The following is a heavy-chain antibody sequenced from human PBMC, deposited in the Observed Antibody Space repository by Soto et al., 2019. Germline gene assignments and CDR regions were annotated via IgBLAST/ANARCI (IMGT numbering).Heavy chain of an antibody. CDR1: GGSFSGYY. J-gene: IGHJ4*02. Sequence: QVQLQQWGAGLLKPSETLSLTCAVYGGSFSGYYWSWIRQPPGKGLEWIGEINHSGSTNYNPSLKRXXTXPXSTSKNQFSLKLSSVTAADTAVYYCARMTMVRGVVIWGQGTLVTVSS. CDR3: ARMTMVRGVVI. CDR2: INHSGST. D-gene: IGHD3-10*01. V-gene: IGHV4-34*01.